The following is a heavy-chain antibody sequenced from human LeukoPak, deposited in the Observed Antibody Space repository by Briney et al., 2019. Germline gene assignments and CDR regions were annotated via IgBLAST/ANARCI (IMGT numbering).Heavy chain of an antibody. CDR2: IKQDGSEK. CDR3: HSSSAVYYFDY. D-gene: IGHD6-6*01. J-gene: IGHJ4*02. Sequence: GGSLRLSCAASGLSFSSYWMSWVRQAPGKGLEWVANIKQDGSEKYYLDSVKGRFTISRDNSKNTLYLQMNSLRAEDTAVYYCHSSSAVYYFDYWGQGTLVTVSS. V-gene: IGHV3-7*03. CDR1: GLSFSSYW.